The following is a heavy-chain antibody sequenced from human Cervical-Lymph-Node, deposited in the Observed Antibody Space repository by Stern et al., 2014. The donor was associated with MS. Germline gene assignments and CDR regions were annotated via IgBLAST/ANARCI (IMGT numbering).Heavy chain of an antibody. CDR2: ISYDGTRK. J-gene: IGHJ4*02. Sequence: VQLVESGGGVVRPGRSLRLSCEGSGFNFNNSGISWVRQAPGKGLEWVAAISYDGTRKFYVDSVKGRFTVSRDNSKNTLFLHMNNVTGDDAAVYFCSKQGLWGQGTLVTVSS. CDR3: SKQGL. V-gene: IGHV3-30*18. CDR1: GFNFNNSG.